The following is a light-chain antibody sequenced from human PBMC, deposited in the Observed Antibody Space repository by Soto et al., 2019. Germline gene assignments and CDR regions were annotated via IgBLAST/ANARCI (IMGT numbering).Light chain of an antibody. CDR2: GAS. Sequence: EILMTQSPAPLFLSPGEKNTLFFRASQSVSSNLAWYQQKPGQAPRLLIYGASTRATGIPARFSGSGSGTEFTLTISSLQSEDFAVYYCQQYNNWPHGTFGQGTKVDIK. J-gene: IGKJ1*01. CDR3: QQYNNWPHGT. V-gene: IGKV3-15*01. CDR1: QSVSSN.